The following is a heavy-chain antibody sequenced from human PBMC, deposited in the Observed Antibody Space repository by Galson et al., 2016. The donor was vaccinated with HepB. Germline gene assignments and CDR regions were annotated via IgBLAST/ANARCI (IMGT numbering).Heavy chain of an antibody. J-gene: IGHJ5*02. CDR1: GFTVSNNY. Sequence: SLRLSCAASGFTVSNNYMKWVRRAPGKGLEWVSLIYSGGSTCYADSVKGRFTISRDSSKNTLYLQMNSLRAEDTAVYYCARNRHCSGGSCYGAWGQGTLVTVSS. V-gene: IGHV3-66*01. D-gene: IGHD2-15*01. CDR3: ARNRHCSGGSCYGA. CDR2: IYSGGST.